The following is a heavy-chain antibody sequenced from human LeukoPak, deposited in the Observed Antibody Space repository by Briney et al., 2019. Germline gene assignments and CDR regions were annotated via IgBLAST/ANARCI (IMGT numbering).Heavy chain of an antibody. J-gene: IGHJ4*02. Sequence: GGTLRLSCAASGFTFSNHGMNCVRQAPGKGVEWVSGISPSGDITYYADSVKGRFTISRDNSKNTLYLQMNSLRAEDTAVYYCASVLAVAGSFDYWGQGTLVTVSS. CDR3: ASVLAVAGSFDY. CDR1: GFTFSNHG. V-gene: IGHV3-23*01. CDR2: ISPSGDIT. D-gene: IGHD6-19*01.